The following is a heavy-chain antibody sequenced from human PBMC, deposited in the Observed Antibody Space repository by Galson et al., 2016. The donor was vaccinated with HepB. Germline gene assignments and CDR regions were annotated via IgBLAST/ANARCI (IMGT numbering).Heavy chain of an antibody. CDR2: IYSSDIT. V-gene: IGHV3-53*01. CDR3: TRGGTIAPAY. CDR1: GFSVSTNY. D-gene: IGHD3-3*01. J-gene: IGHJ4*02. Sequence: SLRLSCAASGFSVSTNYMTWVRQAPGKGLEWVSVIYSSDITYYADSVKGRFTISRDNFKNTVYLQMNSLRAEDTAVYYCTRGGTIAPAYWGQGTLVTVSS.